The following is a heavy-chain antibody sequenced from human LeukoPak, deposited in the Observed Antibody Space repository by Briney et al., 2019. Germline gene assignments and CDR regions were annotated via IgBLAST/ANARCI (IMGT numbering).Heavy chain of an antibody. Sequence: GGSLGLSCAASGFTFSSYAMSWVRQAPGKGLEWVSTISGSGSSTYYADSVKGRFTISRDNSKNTLYLQMNSLSAEDTAIYYCAKDVWWSVSWGQGTLVTVSS. CDR1: GFTFSSYA. CDR2: ISGSGSST. J-gene: IGHJ5*02. CDR3: AKDVWWSVS. V-gene: IGHV3-23*01. D-gene: IGHD2-8*02.